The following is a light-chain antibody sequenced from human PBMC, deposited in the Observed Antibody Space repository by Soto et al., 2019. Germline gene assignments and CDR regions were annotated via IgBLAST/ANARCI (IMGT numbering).Light chain of an antibody. CDR3: QQYNSYLGT. Sequence: DIQMTQSPSALSASVGDRVTITCRASQSINNWLAWYQQKPGKAPKLLIYDASTLKSGVPSRFSGSGSGTEFTLTISSLQPDDFATYYCQQYNSYLGTFGQGTKVDI. V-gene: IGKV1-5*01. CDR1: QSINNW. J-gene: IGKJ1*01. CDR2: DAS.